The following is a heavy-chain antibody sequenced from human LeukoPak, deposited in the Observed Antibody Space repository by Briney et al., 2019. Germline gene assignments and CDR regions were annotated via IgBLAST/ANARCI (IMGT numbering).Heavy chain of an antibody. J-gene: IGHJ5*02. CDR3: ARGYSPVNSGWFDP. V-gene: IGHV6-1*01. D-gene: IGHD2-21*01. Sequence: SQTLSLTCAISVDSLSRKTVTWKWIRQSPSRGLEWLGRTYYRSKWYDDYAASLKSRISINPDTSKRQFSLQLNSVTPEDPAVYYCARGYSPVNSGWFDPWGQGTLVIVSS. CDR1: VDSLSRKTVT. CDR2: TYYRSKWYD.